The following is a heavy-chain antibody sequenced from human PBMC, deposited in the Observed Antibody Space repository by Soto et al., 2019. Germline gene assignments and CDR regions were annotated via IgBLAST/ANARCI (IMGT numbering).Heavy chain of an antibody. Sequence: GGSLRLSCAASGFTFSSYAMHWVRQAPGKGLEWVVVISYDGSNKYYADSVKGRFTISRDNSKNTLYLQMNSLRAEDTAVYYCAKDGAGTPPGLDYWGQGTLVTVSS. CDR1: GFTFSSYA. V-gene: IGHV3-30*18. J-gene: IGHJ4*02. CDR2: ISYDGSNK. CDR3: AKDGAGTPPGLDY. D-gene: IGHD1-7*01.